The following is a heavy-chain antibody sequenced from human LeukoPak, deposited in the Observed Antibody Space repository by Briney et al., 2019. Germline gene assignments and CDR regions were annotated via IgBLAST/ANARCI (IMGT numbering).Heavy chain of an antibody. CDR2: IYSGGSP. V-gene: IGHV3-53*01. CDR1: GFIVSANC. D-gene: IGHD4-11*01. J-gene: IGHJ4*02. CDR3: ARGRQCDF. Sequence: SGGSLRLSCAASGFIVSANCMNWVRQAPGKGLEWVSVIYSGGSPFYADSVKGRFTISRDNSKNTVYLQMNSLRVEDTAVYYCARGRQCDFWGQGTLVTVSS.